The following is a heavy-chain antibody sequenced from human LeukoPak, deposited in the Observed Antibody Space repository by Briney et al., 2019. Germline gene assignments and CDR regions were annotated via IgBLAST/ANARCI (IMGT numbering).Heavy chain of an antibody. CDR2: ISYDGSNK. CDR3: AREDILTGYYYYGMDV. D-gene: IGHD3-9*01. CDR1: GFTFSSYG. V-gene: IGHV3-30*03. J-gene: IGHJ6*02. Sequence: GRSLRLSCAASGFTFSSYGMHWVRQAPGKGLEWVAVISYDGSNKYYADSVKGRFTISRDNAKNSLYLQMNSLRAEDTAVYYCAREDILTGYYYYGMDVWGQGTTVTVSS.